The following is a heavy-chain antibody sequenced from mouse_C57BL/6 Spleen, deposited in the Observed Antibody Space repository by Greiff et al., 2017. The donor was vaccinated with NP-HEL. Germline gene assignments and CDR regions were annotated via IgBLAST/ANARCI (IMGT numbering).Heavy chain of an antibody. CDR3: ARNHYYDYDGGFAY. V-gene: IGHV1-50*01. J-gene: IGHJ3*01. CDR1: GYTFTSYW. D-gene: IGHD2-4*01. CDR2: IDPSDSYT. Sequence: QVQLQQPGAELVKPGASVKLSCKASGYTFTSYWMQWVKQRPGQGLEWIGEIDPSDSYTNSNQKFKGKATLTVDTSSSTAYMQLSSLTSEDSAVYYCARNHYYDYDGGFAYWGQGTLVTVSA.